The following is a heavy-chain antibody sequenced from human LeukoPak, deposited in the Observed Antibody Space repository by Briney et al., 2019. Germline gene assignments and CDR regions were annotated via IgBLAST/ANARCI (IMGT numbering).Heavy chain of an antibody. CDR2: MNHSGST. V-gene: IGHV4-34*01. CDR1: GGSFCGYY. D-gene: IGHD6-13*01. J-gene: IGHJ1*01. Sequence: PSETLSLTCAVYGGSFCGYYWSWLRQPPGKGLAWIGEMNHSGSTNYNPSLKSRVTISVDTSKDQFSLKLSSVTAADTAVYYCARVHSSRLYVYFHHWGQGTLVTVSS. CDR3: ARVHSSRLYVYFHH.